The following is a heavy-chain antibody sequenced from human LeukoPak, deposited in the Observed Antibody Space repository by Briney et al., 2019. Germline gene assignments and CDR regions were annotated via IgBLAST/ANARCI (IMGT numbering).Heavy chain of an antibody. Sequence: PGGSLRLSCSASGFTFSDYYMSWIRQAPGKGLEWVSYISSSGSTIYYADSVKGRFTISRDNAKNSLYLQMNSLRAKDTAVYYCASSATVTLDYWGQGTLVTVSS. J-gene: IGHJ4*02. CDR2: ISSSGSTI. V-gene: IGHV3-11*04. CDR3: ASSATVTLDY. CDR1: GFTFSDYY. D-gene: IGHD4-17*01.